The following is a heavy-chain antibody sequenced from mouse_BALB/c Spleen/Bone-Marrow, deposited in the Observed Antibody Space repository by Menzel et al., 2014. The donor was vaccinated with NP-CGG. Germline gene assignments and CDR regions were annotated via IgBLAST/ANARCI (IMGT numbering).Heavy chain of an antibody. J-gene: IGHJ4*01. CDR1: GYIFTNYW. D-gene: IGHD2-4*01. CDR3: ARDMITTRAMGY. Sequence: QVQLKESGAELVRPGTSVKISCKASGYIFTNYWLGWVKQRPGHGLEWIGDIYPGGGYTDYNEKFKGKATLTADTSSSTAYMQLSSLTSEDSAVYFCARDMITTRAMGYWGQGTSVTVSS. CDR2: IYPGGGYT. V-gene: IGHV1-63*02.